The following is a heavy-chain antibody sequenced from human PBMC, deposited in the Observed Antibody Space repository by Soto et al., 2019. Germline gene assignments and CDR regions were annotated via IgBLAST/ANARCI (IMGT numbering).Heavy chain of an antibody. CDR3: ANLYYYDSSGSFDY. CDR2: ISYDGSNK. Sequence: GSLRLSCAASGFTFSSYGMHWVRQAPGKGLEWVAVISYDGSNKYYADSVKGRFTISRDNSKNTLYLQMNSLRAEDTAVYYCANLYYYDSSGSFDYWGQGTLVTVSS. D-gene: IGHD3-22*01. J-gene: IGHJ4*02. V-gene: IGHV3-30*18. CDR1: GFTFSSYG.